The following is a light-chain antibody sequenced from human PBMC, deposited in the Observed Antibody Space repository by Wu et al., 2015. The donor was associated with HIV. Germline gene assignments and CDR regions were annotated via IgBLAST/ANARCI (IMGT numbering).Light chain of an antibody. Sequence: EVVMTQSPATLSVSPGERATLSCRTSQSVSNGLAWYQHKPGQGPRLLIYGSFTRASGTPARFSGSGSGTDFTLSISSLEPEDFAVYYCQQRSNWVWTFGQGTTVEIK. V-gene: IGKV3-11*01. CDR2: GSF. CDR3: QQRSNWVWT. J-gene: IGKJ1*01. CDR1: QSVSNG.